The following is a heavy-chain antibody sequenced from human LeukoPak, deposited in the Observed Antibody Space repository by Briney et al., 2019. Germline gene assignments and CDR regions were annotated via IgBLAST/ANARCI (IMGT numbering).Heavy chain of an antibody. CDR2: IYYSGST. CDR1: GGSISSHY. D-gene: IGHD1-26*01. CDR3: AREGLGGSYFNWFDP. Sequence: SSETLSLTCTVSGGSISSHYWSWIRQLPGKGLEWIGYIYYSGSTNYNPPLKSRVTISVDTSKNQFSLKLSSVTAADTAVYYCAREGLGGSYFNWFDPWGQGTLVTVSS. J-gene: IGHJ5*02. V-gene: IGHV4-59*11.